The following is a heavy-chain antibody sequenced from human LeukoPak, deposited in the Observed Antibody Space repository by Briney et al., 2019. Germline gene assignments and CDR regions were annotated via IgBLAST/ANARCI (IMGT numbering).Heavy chain of an antibody. CDR2: ISGNDGRT. Sequence: GGSLRLSCEGSAFIFSGHWMNWVRQAPGKGLEWVSAISGNDGRTYYAGSVKGRFTISRDNSKKTVYLQMNSLRAEDTAVYYCAKDWADFWSGYFLFDYWGRGTLVTVSS. V-gene: IGHV3-23*01. D-gene: IGHD3-3*01. CDR3: AKDWADFWSGYFLFDY. J-gene: IGHJ4*02. CDR1: AFIFSGHW.